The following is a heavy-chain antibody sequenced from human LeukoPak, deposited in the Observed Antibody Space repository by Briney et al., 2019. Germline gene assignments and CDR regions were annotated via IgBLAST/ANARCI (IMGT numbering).Heavy chain of an antibody. Sequence: PSETLSLTCVVYGGSFSGYYWTWIRQPPGKGLEWIGEINHSGATNYNPSLKSRVTISIDTSKNQFSLKLSSVTAADTAMYYCASSRNYYDSSGSWEYYFDYWGQGTLVTVSS. J-gene: IGHJ4*02. CDR3: ASSRNYYDSSGSWEYYFDY. CDR1: GGSFSGYY. V-gene: IGHV4-34*01. CDR2: INHSGAT. D-gene: IGHD3-22*01.